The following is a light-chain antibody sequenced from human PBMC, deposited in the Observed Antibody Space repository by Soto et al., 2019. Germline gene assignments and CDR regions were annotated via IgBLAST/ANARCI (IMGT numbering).Light chain of an antibody. CDR1: SSDVGRYNA. CDR3: SSYTVSGSDV. CDR2: DVS. J-gene: IGLJ1*01. Sequence: QSVLTQPASVSGSPGQSITISCSGTSSDVGRYNAVSWYQQHPGKVPQLMIYDVSIRPSGISDRFSASKSGNMASLTISGLQAEDEADYYFSSYTVSGSDVFGTGTKLTVL. V-gene: IGLV2-14*03.